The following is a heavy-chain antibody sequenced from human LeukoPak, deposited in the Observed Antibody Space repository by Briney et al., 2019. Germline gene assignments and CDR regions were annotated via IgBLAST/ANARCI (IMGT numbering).Heavy chain of an antibody. Sequence: PGGSLTLSCSASGFTFSSYGMHWLRQAPGKGLVWVAYIRYDGSNKYYADSVEGRFTISRDNSKNTLYLQINSLRAEDTAVYYCAKPAGYSSSWYPNFDYWGQGTLVTVSS. J-gene: IGHJ4*02. D-gene: IGHD6-13*01. CDR2: IRYDGSNK. V-gene: IGHV3-30*02. CDR3: AKPAGYSSSWYPNFDY. CDR1: GFTFSSYG.